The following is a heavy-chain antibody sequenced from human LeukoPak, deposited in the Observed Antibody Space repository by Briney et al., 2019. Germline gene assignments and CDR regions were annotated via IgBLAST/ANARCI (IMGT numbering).Heavy chain of an antibody. J-gene: IGHJ5*02. V-gene: IGHV4-28*03. CDR1: GYSISSSNW. CDR3: ARVHWSATTNWFDP. CDR2: IYYSGST. Sequence: SDTLSLTCAVSGYSISSSNWWGWIRQPPGKGLEWIGYIYYSGSTNYNPSLKSRVTMSVDTSKNQFSLKLSSVTAADTAVYYCARVHWSATTNWFDPWGQGTLVTVSS. D-gene: IGHD3-3*01.